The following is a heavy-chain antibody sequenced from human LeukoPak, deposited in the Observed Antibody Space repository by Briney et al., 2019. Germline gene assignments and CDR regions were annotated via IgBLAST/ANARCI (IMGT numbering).Heavy chain of an antibody. CDR2: ISYDGSNK. J-gene: IGHJ3*02. CDR3: ARGKHIVVVTAIRRRDAFDI. CDR1: GFTFSSYA. D-gene: IGHD2-21*02. Sequence: GRSLRLSCAASGFTFSSYAMHWVRQAPAKGLEWVAVISYDGSNKYYAHSVKGRFTISRDNSKNTLYLQMNSLRAEDTAVYYCARGKHIVVVTAIRRRDAFDIWGQGTMVTVSS. V-gene: IGHV3-30-3*01.